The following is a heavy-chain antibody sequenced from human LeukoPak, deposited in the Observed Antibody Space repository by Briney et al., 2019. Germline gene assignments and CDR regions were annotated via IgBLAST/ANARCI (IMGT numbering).Heavy chain of an antibody. CDR2: ISYDGSNK. CDR1: GFTFSSYA. V-gene: IGHV3-30-3*01. Sequence: GGSLRLSCAASGFTFSSYAMHWARQAPGKGLEWVAVISYDGSNKYYADSVKGRFTISRDNSKNKLYLQMNSLRAEDTAVYYCAKESSGGWYFDYWGQGTLVTVSS. J-gene: IGHJ4*02. D-gene: IGHD6-19*01. CDR3: AKESSGGWYFDY.